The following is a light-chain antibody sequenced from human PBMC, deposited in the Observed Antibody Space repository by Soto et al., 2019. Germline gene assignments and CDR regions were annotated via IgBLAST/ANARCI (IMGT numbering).Light chain of an antibody. CDR1: SSDVGSYNF. CDR2: EVI. CDR3: CAYAGESAWV. V-gene: IGLV2-23*02. J-gene: IGLJ3*02. Sequence: QSALTQPASVSGSPGQSITISCTGSSSDVGSYNFVSWYQQHPGRAPKLMIYEVIKRPSGVSNRFSGSKSGNTASLTISGLQAEDEAAYYCCAYAGESAWVFGGGTKLTGL.